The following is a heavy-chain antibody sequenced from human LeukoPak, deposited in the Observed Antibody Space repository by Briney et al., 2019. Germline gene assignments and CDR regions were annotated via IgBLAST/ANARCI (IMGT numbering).Heavy chain of an antibody. CDR3: ARDPGIAVAGFDY. CDR1: GGSISSSSYY. D-gene: IGHD6-19*01. CDR2: IYYSGST. J-gene: IGHJ4*02. Sequence: SETLSLTCTVSGGSISSSSYYWGWIRQPPGTGLEWIGSIYYSGSTYYNPSLKSRVTISVDTSKNQFSLKLSSVTAADTAVYYCARDPGIAVAGFDYWGQGTLVTVSS. V-gene: IGHV4-39*02.